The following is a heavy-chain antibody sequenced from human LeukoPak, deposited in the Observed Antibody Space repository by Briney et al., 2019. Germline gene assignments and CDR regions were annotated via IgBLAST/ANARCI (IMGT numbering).Heavy chain of an antibody. D-gene: IGHD6-13*01. CDR1: GFTFSSFG. Sequence: QSGGSLRLSCVASGFTFSSFGMNWVRQASGKGLEWVSGISAGGGSTYYEDSVKGRFTISRDNSKNTLYLQMNSLRAEDTAIYYCAKAIIAAGCDYWGQGTLVTVSS. V-gene: IGHV3-23*01. CDR3: AKAIIAAGCDY. J-gene: IGHJ4*02. CDR2: ISAGGGST.